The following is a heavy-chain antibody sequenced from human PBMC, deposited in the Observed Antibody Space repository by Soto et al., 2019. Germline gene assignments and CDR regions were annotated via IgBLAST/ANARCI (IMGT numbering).Heavy chain of an antibody. D-gene: IGHD1-26*01. CDR3: ARGMMPTGRWFDP. J-gene: IGHJ5*02. Sequence: SETLSLTCAVYGGSFSGXYWXWIRQPPGKGLEWIGENNHNGSTNYNASLKGRVTISVDTSKNQFSLKLSSVTAAATAVYYCARGMMPTGRWFDPWGQGTLVTVSS. CDR2: NNHNGST. V-gene: IGHV4-34*01. CDR1: GGSFSGXY.